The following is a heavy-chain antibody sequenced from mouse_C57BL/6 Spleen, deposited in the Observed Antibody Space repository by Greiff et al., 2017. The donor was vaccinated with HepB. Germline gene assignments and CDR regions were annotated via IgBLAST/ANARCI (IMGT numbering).Heavy chain of an antibody. D-gene: IGHD2-3*01. CDR2: IYPRSGNT. CDR3: AREDYDGYLFAY. J-gene: IGHJ3*01. CDR1: GYTFTSYG. V-gene: IGHV1-81*01. Sequence: QVQLKQSGAELARPGASVKLSCKASGYTFTSYGISWVKQRTGQGLEWIGEIYPRSGNTYYNEKFKGKATLTADKSSSTAYMELRSLTSEDSAVYFCAREDYDGYLFAYWGQGTLVTVSA.